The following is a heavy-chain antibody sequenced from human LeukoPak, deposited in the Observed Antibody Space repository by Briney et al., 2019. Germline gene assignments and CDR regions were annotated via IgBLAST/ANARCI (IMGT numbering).Heavy chain of an antibody. J-gene: IGHJ3*02. CDR2: MFYNGSP. D-gene: IGHD5-12*01. Sequence: PSETLSLTCTVSGASISSSTGYYWGWIRQPPGKGLEWIASMFYNGSPFYNPSLKSRVTMSADTSKNQFSPKLSSVTASDTAVYYCARQAIQWQSDAFDIWGQGTMVTVSS. CDR1: GASISSSTGYY. V-gene: IGHV4-39*01. CDR3: ARQAIQWQSDAFDI.